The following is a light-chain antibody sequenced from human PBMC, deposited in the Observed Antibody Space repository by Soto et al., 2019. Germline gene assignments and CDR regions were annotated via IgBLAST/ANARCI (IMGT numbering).Light chain of an antibody. CDR3: SSYTSSSPYV. CDR1: SSDVGGYNY. J-gene: IGLJ1*01. V-gene: IGLV2-14*01. Sequence: QSVLTQPASVSGSPGQSITISCTGTSSDVGGYNYVSWYQQHPGKAPKLMIYEVSNRPSGVSNRFSGSKSGNTASLTISGLQAEDEADYYCSSYTSSSPYVFGIGNKVTVL. CDR2: EVS.